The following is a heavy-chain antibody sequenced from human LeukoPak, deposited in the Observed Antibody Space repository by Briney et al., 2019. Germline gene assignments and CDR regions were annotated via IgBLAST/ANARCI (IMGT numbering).Heavy chain of an antibody. CDR1: GDSVSSNSAA. V-gene: IGHV6-1*01. Sequence: SQTLSLTCAISGDSVSSNSAAWNWIRQSPSRGLEWLGRTYYRSKWYNDYAVSVKSRITINPDTSKNQFSLQLNSVTPEDTAVYYCAREGYCDSSGYYPYYFDYWGQGTLVTVSS. D-gene: IGHD3-22*01. CDR3: AREGYCDSSGYYPYYFDY. CDR2: TYYRSKWYN. J-gene: IGHJ4*02.